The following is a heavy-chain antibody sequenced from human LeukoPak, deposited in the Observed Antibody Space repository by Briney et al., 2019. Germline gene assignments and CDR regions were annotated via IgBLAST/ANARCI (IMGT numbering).Heavy chain of an antibody. CDR1: GFTFSDYY. CDR2: ISSSSSYT. J-gene: IGHJ3*02. Sequence: PGGSLRLSCAASGFTFSDYYMSWIRQAPGKGLEWVSYISSSSSYTNYADSVKGRFTISRDNAKNSPYLQMNSLRAEDTAVYYCARVGKNGYAFDIWGQGTMVTVSS. CDR3: ARVGKNGYAFDI. V-gene: IGHV3-11*06. D-gene: IGHD1-1*01.